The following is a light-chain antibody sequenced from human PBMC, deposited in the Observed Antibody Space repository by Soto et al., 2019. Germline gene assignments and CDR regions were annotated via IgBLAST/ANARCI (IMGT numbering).Light chain of an antibody. J-gene: IGLJ2*01. CDR3: SSYTTIGTLVI. Sequence: QSVLTQPASVSGSPGQSITISCTGTSSDVGNNNYVSWYQHHPGKAPKLMIYDVSSRPSGVSSRFSGSKSGNTASLTISGLQAEDEADYYCSSYTTIGTLVILGGGTQLTVL. CDR2: DVS. CDR1: SSDVGNNNY. V-gene: IGLV2-14*03.